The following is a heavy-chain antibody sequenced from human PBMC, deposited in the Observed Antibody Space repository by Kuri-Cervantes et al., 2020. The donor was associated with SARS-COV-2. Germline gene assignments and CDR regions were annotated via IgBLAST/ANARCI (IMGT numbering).Heavy chain of an antibody. CDR2: ISSSGSTI. Sequence: GESLKISCAASGFTFSDYYMSWIRQAPGKGLEWVSYISSSGSTIYYADSVKGRFTISRDNAKNSLYLQMNSLRTEDTAVYYCAKFSGAIRAYYFMNVWGKGTTVTVSS. D-gene: IGHD2-15*01. V-gene: IGHV3-11*01. CDR1: GFTFSDYY. CDR3: AKFSGAIRAYYFMNV. J-gene: IGHJ6*03.